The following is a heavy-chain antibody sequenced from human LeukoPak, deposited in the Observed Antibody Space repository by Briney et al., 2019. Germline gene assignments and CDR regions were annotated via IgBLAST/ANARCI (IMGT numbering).Heavy chain of an antibody. Sequence: SQTLSLTCTVSGGSISSGGYYWSWIRQPPGKGLEWIGYIYHSGSTYYNPSLKSRVTISVDRSKNQFSLKLSSVTAADTAVYYCACIEVEFDSYNYAMFDYWGQGTLVTVSS. J-gene: IGHJ4*02. CDR2: IYHSGST. V-gene: IGHV4-30-2*01. D-gene: IGHD5-24*01. CDR3: ACIEVEFDSYNYAMFDY. CDR1: GGSISSGGYY.